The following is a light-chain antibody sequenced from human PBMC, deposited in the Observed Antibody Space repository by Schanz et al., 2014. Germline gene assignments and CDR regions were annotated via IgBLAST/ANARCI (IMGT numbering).Light chain of an antibody. Sequence: DFLMTQSPSTLSASVGDRVSITCRASHNINTWLAWYQQKPGRAPKLLIYKASTLQSGVPSRFSGSGSGTEFTLTISSLQPDDFATYYCQQYYSFPPHLLTFGGGTKVEIK. CDR3: QQYYSFPPHLLT. CDR1: HNINTW. J-gene: IGKJ4*01. V-gene: IGKV1-5*03. CDR2: KAS.